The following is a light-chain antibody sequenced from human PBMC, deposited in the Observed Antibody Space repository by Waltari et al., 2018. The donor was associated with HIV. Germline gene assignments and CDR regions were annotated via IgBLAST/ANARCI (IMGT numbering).Light chain of an antibody. CDR3: QSYDSSLRNYV. CDR1: SSNIGAGYD. J-gene: IGLJ1*01. Sequence: QSELTQPPSVSAAPGQRVTLSCTGSSSNIGAGYDVHWYPQVPGRAPKVVIYGNSNRPSGVPDRFSGSKSGPSASLVITGLQPEDEADYYCQSYDSSLRNYVFGTGTKVTFI. V-gene: IGLV1-40*01. CDR2: GNS.